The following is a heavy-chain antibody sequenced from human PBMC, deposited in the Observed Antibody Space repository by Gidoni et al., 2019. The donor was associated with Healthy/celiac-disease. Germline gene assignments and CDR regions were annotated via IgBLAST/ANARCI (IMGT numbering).Heavy chain of an antibody. CDR3: ASHLTATGAFDI. CDR1: GGSISSYY. J-gene: IGHJ3*02. Sequence: QVQLQESGPGLVKPPETLSLTCTVSGGSISSYYWSWIRQPPGKGLEWIGYIYYSGSTNYNPSLKSRVTISVDTSKNQFSLKLSSVTAADTAVYYCASHLTATGAFDIWGQGTMVTVSS. CDR2: IYYSGST. V-gene: IGHV4-59*01.